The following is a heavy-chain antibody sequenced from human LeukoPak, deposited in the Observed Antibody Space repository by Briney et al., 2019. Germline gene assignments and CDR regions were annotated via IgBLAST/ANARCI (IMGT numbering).Heavy chain of an antibody. CDR2: ISSSGSTI. D-gene: IGHD1-26*01. J-gene: IGHJ4*02. CDR3: AKDEGYSGSYQSFGLDY. V-gene: IGHV3-11*04. Sequence: KPGGSLRLSCAASGFTFSDYYMSWIRQAPGKGLEWASYISSSGSTIYYADSVKGRFTISRDNSKNTLYLQINSLMAEDTAVYYCAKDEGYSGSYQSFGLDYWGQGTLVTVSS. CDR1: GFTFSDYY.